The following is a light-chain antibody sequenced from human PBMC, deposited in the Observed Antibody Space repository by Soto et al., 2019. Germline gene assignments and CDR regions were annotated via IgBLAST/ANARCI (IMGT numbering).Light chain of an antibody. V-gene: IGKV1-12*01. Sequence: DIEMTQSPSTVSSSVGERVTLSCRASQTVSSWLVWYQQKPGKAPKLLIYKASTRTSGIPARFSGSASGTEFTLTISGLQPEDFATYYCQQASGLPFTFGGGTEVEIK. J-gene: IGKJ4*01. CDR1: QTVSSW. CDR2: KAS. CDR3: QQASGLPFT.